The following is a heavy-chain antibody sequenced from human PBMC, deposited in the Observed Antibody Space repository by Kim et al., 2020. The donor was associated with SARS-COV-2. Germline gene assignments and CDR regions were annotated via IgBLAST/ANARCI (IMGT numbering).Heavy chain of an antibody. V-gene: IGHV1-2*02. CDR3: AREAGSLSVLLRY. Sequence: ASVKVSCKASGYTFTGYYMHWVRQAPGQGLEWMGWINPNSGGTNYAQKFQGRVTMTRDTSISTAYMELSRLRSDDTAVYYCAREAGSLSVLLRYWGQGTLVTVSS. CDR2: INPNSGGT. D-gene: IGHD6-13*01. CDR1: GYTFTGYY. J-gene: IGHJ4*02.